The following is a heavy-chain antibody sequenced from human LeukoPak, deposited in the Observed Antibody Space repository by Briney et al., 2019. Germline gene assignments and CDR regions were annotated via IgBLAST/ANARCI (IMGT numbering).Heavy chain of an antibody. D-gene: IGHD3-10*01. CDR3: ARDLAADASD. CDR1: GFTFNSCD. J-gene: IGHJ4*02. V-gene: IGHV3-33*01. Sequence: GGSLRLSCAASGFTFNSCDMHWVRQAPGKGLEWVALIWHDGSKKYYADSVKGRFTISRDNSKNLLYLQMNSLRVEDTAVYYCARDLAADASDWGQGTLVTVSS. CDR2: IWHDGSKK.